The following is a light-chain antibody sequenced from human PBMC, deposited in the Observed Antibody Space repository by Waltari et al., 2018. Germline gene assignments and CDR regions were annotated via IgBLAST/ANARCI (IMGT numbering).Light chain of an antibody. J-gene: IGKJ2*01. V-gene: IGKV3-15*01. Sequence: EIVMTQSPATLSASPGERATLSCRASQSVSSNLAWYQQKPGPAPRLLIYGASTRATGIPAMFSGSGSGTEFTLTISSMQSEDFAVYYCQQYNNWPYTFGQGTKLEIK. CDR3: QQYNNWPYT. CDR2: GAS. CDR1: QSVSSN.